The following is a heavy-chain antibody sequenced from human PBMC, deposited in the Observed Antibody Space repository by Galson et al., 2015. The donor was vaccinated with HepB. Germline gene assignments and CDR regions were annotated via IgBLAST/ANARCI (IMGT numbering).Heavy chain of an antibody. D-gene: IGHD3-10*01. CDR2: IIPIFGTA. CDR3: ARENGGSGSYYYPFDY. J-gene: IGHJ4*02. CDR1: GGTFSSYA. V-gene: IGHV1-69*13. Sequence: SVKVSCKASGGTFSSYAISWVRQAPGQGLEWMEGIIPIFGTANYAQKFQGRVTITADESTSTAYMELSSLRSEDTAVYYCARENGGSGSYYYPFDYWGQGTLVTVSS.